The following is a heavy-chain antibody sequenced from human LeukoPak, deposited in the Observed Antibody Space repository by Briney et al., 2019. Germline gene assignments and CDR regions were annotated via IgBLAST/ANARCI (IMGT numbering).Heavy chain of an antibody. CDR3: ARRHSYGLGANWFDP. CDR1: GFTLSSYW. CDR2: IKQDGSEK. J-gene: IGHJ5*02. V-gene: IGHV3-7*01. Sequence: GGSLRLSCAASGFTLSSYWMSWVRQAPGKGLEWVANIKQDGSEKYYVDSVKGRFTISRDNAKNSLYLQMNSLRAEDTAVYYCARRHSYGLGANWFDPWGQGTLVTVSS. D-gene: IGHD5-18*01.